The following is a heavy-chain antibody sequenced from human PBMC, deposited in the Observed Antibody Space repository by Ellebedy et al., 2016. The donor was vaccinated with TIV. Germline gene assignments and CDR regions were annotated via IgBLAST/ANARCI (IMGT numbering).Heavy chain of an antibody. V-gene: IGHV3-74*01. D-gene: IGHD3-16*01. CDR3: ARDGGLGTPFDN. Sequence: PGGSLRLSCVASGFTLSNYWIHWVRQAPGKGLVWVSRIDSDGSSIVYAESVKGRSTLSRDNAKSTVYLQMNGLRAEDTAVYYCARDGGLGTPFDNWGQGTLVTVAS. CDR2: IDSDGSSI. J-gene: IGHJ4*02. CDR1: GFTLSNYW.